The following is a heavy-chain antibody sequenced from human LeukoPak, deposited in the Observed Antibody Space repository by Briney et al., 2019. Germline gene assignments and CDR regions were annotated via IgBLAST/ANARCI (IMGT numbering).Heavy chain of an antibody. J-gene: IGHJ4*02. V-gene: IGHV4-59*01. D-gene: IGHD1-26*01. CDR1: GRSISSYY. Sequence: PSETLSLTCTVSGRSISSYYWSWIRQPPGKGLEWIGYIYYSGSTNYNPSLKSRVTISVDTSKNQFSLNLSSVTAADTALYYCTRGFRSSFSDQWGQGTLVTVSS. CDR2: IYYSGST. CDR3: TRGFRSSFSDQ.